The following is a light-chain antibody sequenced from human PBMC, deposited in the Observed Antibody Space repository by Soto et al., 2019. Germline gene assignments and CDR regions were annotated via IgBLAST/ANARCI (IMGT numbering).Light chain of an antibody. J-gene: IGKJ4*01. Sequence: DIPLTQSPSFLSASVGDRVTITCRASQGISSYLAWYQQKPGKAPKLLIYAASTLQSGVPSRFSGSGSGTEFPLTTSSLQPEDCATYYCQHLNSYFALTFGGGTKVEIK. CDR1: QGISSY. CDR3: QHLNSYFALT. V-gene: IGKV1-9*01. CDR2: AAS.